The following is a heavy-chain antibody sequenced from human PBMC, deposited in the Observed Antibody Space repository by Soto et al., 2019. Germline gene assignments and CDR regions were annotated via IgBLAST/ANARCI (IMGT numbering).Heavy chain of an antibody. Sequence: EVQLVESGGGLVQPGGSPRLSCAGSGFTFNHDWMSWVRQAPGKGLEWVANIKKDGSEEYYVDSVKGRFIISRDNGKKSLYLQMNDLRAEDTAVYYCAAILGMDVWGQGTTVTVSS. J-gene: IGHJ6*02. CDR1: GFTFNHDW. V-gene: IGHV3-7*05. CDR3: AAILGMDV. D-gene: IGHD3-3*02. CDR2: IKKDGSEE.